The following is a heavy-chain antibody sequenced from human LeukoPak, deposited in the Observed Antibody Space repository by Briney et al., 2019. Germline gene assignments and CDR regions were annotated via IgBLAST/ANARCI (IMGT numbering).Heavy chain of an antibody. J-gene: IGHJ4*02. V-gene: IGHV3-23*01. D-gene: IGHD3-3*01. CDR1: GFTFSSYA. CDR2: IRGSGGST. CDR3: AKGAVAVGVLRFLEWVNYPWMYFDY. Sequence: PGGSLRLSCAASGFTFSSYAMSWVRQAPGKGLEWVSAIRGSGGSTYYADSVKGRFTISRDNSKNTLHLQMNSLRAEDTAVYYCAKGAVAVGVLRFLEWVNYPWMYFDYWGQGTLVTVSS.